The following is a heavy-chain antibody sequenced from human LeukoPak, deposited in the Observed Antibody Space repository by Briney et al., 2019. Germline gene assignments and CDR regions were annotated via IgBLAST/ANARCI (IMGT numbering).Heavy chain of an antibody. V-gene: IGHV1-2*02. CDR3: ASAQMKLATIG. D-gene: IGHD5-24*01. J-gene: IGHJ4*02. Sequence: AAVKVSCKTSGYTFTAYYINWVRQAPGQGLEWLGWINSLSGDRNYAKNFQGRVTMTGDTSINTAYMELSSLTSDDTAVYYCASAQMKLATIGWGQGTLVTVSS. CDR2: INSLSGDR. CDR1: GYTFTAYY.